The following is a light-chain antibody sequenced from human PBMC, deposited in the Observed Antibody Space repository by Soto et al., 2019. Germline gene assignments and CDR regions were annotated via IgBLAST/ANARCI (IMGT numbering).Light chain of an antibody. V-gene: IGKV1-27*01. J-gene: IGKJ4*01. CDR3: QKYNSAPLT. CDR1: QGIAPY. Sequence: DVQMTQSPSSLSAFVGDRVTITCRASQGIAPYLAWFQQKRGKVPKLLIYATSTLQSGVPSRFSGSGSGTDFTLTISSLQPEDVGTYYCQKYNSAPLTFGGGTKVEIK. CDR2: ATS.